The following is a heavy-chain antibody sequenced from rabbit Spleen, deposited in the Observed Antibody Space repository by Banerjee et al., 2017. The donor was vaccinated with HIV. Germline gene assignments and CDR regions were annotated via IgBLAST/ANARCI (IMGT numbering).Heavy chain of an antibody. CDR1: GLTLSPYY. J-gene: IGHJ4*01. Sequence: QSLEQSGGDLVKPGAFLTLTCTASGLTLSPYYMCWIRQAPGKGLEWIACIDAGSSGSTYYPSWAKGRFTITKTSSTTVTLQMTSLTAADTATYFCARGDWSNDCMNLWGPGTLVTVS. CDR3: ARGDWSNDCMNL. CDR2: IDAGSSGST. D-gene: IGHD2-1*01. V-gene: IGHV1S40*01.